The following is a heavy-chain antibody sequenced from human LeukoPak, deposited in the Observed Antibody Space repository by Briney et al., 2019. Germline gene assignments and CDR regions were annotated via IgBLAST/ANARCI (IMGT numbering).Heavy chain of an antibody. CDR2: ISAYNGNT. CDR1: GYTFTSYG. Sequence: VASVKVSCKASGYTFTSYGISWVRQAPGQGLEWMGWISAYNGNTNYAQKLQGRVTMTTDTSTSTAYVELRSLRSDDTAVYYCARVDGDTATIDYWGQGTLVTVSS. V-gene: IGHV1-18*01. J-gene: IGHJ4*02. D-gene: IGHD5-18*01. CDR3: ARVDGDTATIDY.